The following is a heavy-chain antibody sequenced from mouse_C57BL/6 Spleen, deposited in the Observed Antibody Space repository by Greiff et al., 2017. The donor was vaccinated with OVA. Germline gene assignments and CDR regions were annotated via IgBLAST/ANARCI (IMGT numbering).Heavy chain of an antibody. CDR3: ARLWDWYFDV. CDR2: IYPGDGDT. V-gene: IGHV1-82*01. J-gene: IGHJ1*03. CDR1: GYAFSSSW. D-gene: IGHD4-1*01. Sequence: QVQLQQSGPELVKPGASVKISCKASGYAFSSSWMNWVKQRPGKGLEWIGRIYPGDGDTNYNGKFKGKATLTADKSSSTAYMQLSSLTSEDSAVYFCARLWDWYFDVWGTGTTVTVSS.